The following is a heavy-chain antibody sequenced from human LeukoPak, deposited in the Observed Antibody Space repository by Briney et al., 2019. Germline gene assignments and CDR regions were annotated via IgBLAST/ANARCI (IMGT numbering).Heavy chain of an antibody. CDR3: AIDWGYTTMVSYYFDY. J-gene: IGHJ4*02. D-gene: IGHD5-18*01. Sequence: GGSLRLSCAASGFTFSGYGMHWVRQAPDKGLEWVAVIWYDGNNKYYAESVKGRFTISRDNSKNTLYLQMNSLRAEDTAVYYCAIDWGYTTMVSYYFDYWGQGALVTVSS. V-gene: IGHV3-33*01. CDR2: IWYDGNNK. CDR1: GFTFSGYG.